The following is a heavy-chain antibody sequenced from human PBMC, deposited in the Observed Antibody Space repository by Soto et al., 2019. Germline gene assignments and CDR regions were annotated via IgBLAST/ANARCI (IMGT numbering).Heavy chain of an antibody. Sequence: GGSLRLSCGASGFAFSTSAMTWVRRAPGKGLEWVSAIRGGGAYTYYADSVKGRFTISRDNSENTLYLQMNSLRAEDTAVYYCAKGLLVMEVASTPFDFWGQGTLVTVSS. CDR1: GFAFSTSA. V-gene: IGHV3-23*01. CDR2: IRGGGAYT. D-gene: IGHD2-15*01. CDR3: AKGLLVMEVASTPFDF. J-gene: IGHJ4*02.